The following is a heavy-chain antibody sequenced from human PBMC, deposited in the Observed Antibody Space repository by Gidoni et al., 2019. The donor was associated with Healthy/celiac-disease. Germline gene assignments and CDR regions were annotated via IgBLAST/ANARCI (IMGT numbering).Heavy chain of an antibody. J-gene: IGHJ4*02. D-gene: IGHD5-12*01. CDR2: IRSKANSYAT. V-gene: IGHV3-73*02. Sequence: EVQLVESGGGLVQPGGSLNLSCAASGSTFRASAMHWVRQASGKGLEWVGRIRSKANSYATAYAASVKGRFTISRDDSKNTAYLQMNSLKTEDTAVYYCTRHGDGYNSFDYWGQGTLVTVSS. CDR3: TRHGDGYNSFDY. CDR1: GSTFRASA.